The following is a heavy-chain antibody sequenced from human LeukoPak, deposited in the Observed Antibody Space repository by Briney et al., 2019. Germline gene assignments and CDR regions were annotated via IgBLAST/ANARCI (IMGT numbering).Heavy chain of an antibody. CDR1: GFTFNNYW. J-gene: IGHJ4*01. CDR2: ITSGGGTT. Sequence: GGSLRLSCAASGFTFNNYWFSWVRQAPGKALEWVSAITSGGGTTCYAGSVKGRFTISRDNSKNTLYLQMNSLRAEDPAVYYCARDPPRAAWVFYYGGQGTLASVSS. V-gene: IGHV3-23*01. CDR3: ARDPPRAAWVFYY. D-gene: IGHD6-25*01.